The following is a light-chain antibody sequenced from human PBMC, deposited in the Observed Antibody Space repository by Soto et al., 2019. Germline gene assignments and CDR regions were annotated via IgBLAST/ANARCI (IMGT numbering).Light chain of an antibody. CDR3: HQRSNWPLT. V-gene: IGKV3-11*01. J-gene: IGKJ4*02. Sequence: EIVLTQSPVTLSLSPGERATLSCRASQSVFSSLAWYQQKPGQAPRLLIYDASTMATAIPARFRGSGSGTDFTLTIRSLEPEDFAVYYCHQRSNWPLTFGGGTKVEIK. CDR1: QSVFSS. CDR2: DAS.